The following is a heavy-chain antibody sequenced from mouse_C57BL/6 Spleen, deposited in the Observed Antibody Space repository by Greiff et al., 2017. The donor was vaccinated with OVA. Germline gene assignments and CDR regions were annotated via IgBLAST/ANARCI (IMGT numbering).Heavy chain of an antibody. D-gene: IGHD1-1*01. CDR1: GYTFTEYT. Sequence: VKLMESGAELVKPGASVKLSCKASGYTFTEYTIHWVKQRSGQGLEWIGWFYPGSGSIKYNEKFKDKATLTADKSSSTVYMELSRLTSEDSAVYFCARHGITTVVDEDYFDYWGQGTTLTVSS. J-gene: IGHJ2*01. V-gene: IGHV1-62-2*01. CDR3: ARHGITTVVDEDYFDY. CDR2: FYPGSGSI.